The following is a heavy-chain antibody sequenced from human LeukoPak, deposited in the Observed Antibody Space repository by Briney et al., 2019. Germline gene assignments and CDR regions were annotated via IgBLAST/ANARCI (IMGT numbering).Heavy chain of an antibody. CDR2: IYYSGST. V-gene: IGHV4-39*07. CDR3: ARDSRYDYVWGSYRMDWFDP. J-gene: IGHJ5*02. D-gene: IGHD3-16*02. CDR1: GGSISSSSYY. Sequence: PSETLSLTCTASGGSISSSSYYWGWIRQPPGKGLEWIGSIYYSGSTYYNPSLKSRVTISVDTSKTQSSLKLSSVPAADTAVYYCARDSRYDYVWGSYRMDWFDPWGQGTLVTVSS.